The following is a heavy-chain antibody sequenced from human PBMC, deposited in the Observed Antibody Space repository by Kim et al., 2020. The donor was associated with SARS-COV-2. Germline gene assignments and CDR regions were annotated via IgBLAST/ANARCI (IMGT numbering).Heavy chain of an antibody. CDR1: GGSISSGDYY. Sequence: SETLSLTCTVSGGSISSGDYYWSWIRQPPGKGLEWIGYIYYSGSTYYNPSLKSRVTISVDTSKNQFSLKLSSVTAADTAVYYCARDAIYCSGGSCYSAWYFDLWGRGTLVTVSS. J-gene: IGHJ2*01. CDR3: ARDAIYCSGGSCYSAWYFDL. D-gene: IGHD2-15*01. V-gene: IGHV4-30-4*01. CDR2: IYYSGST.